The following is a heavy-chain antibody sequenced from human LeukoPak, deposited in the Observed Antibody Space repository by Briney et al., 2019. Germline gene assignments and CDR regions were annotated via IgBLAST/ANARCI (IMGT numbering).Heavy chain of an antibody. CDR1: GDSISSSSSY. CDR2: IYYSGST. Sequence: SETLSLTCTVSGDSISSSSSYWGWIRQPPGKGLEWIGSIYYSGSTYYNTSLKSRVTISVDTSKNQFSLKLSSVTAADTAVYYCARGYGSWGQGTLVTVSS. J-gene: IGHJ4*02. D-gene: IGHD1-1*01. V-gene: IGHV4-39*01. CDR3: ARGYGS.